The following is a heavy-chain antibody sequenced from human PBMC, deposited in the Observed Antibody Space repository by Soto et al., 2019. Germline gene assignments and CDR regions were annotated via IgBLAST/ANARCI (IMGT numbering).Heavy chain of an antibody. V-gene: IGHV5-51*01. CDR1: GYKFSNYW. CDR2: IYPGDSDT. CDR3: AIQGFYILRGPFDAFDI. Sequence: ESLKISCKASGYKFSNYWIGWVRQKPGKGLEWMGIIYPGDSDTRYSPSLQGQVTISADKSIDTAYLQWATLKASHTAMCSCAIQGFYILRGPFDAFDIWGQGTLVTVSS. J-gene: IGHJ4*02. D-gene: IGHD3-9*01.